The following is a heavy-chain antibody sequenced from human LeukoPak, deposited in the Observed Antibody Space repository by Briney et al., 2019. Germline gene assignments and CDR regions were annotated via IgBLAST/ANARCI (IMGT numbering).Heavy chain of an antibody. CDR2: ISVSGGST. D-gene: IGHD3-16*01. Sequence: PGGSLRLSCAASGFTFSSYAMGWVRLAPGKGLEWVSVISVSGGSTYYADSVKGRFTISRDNSKNTLYLQMNSLRAEDTAVYYCARSNYGAFDIWGQGTMVTVSS. CDR1: GFTFSSYA. CDR3: ARSNYGAFDI. J-gene: IGHJ3*02. V-gene: IGHV3-23*01.